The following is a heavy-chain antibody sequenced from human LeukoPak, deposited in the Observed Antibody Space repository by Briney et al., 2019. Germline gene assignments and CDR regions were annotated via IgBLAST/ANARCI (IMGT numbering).Heavy chain of an antibody. CDR3: AKGGRYCSGGSCYSPHYYGMDV. CDR2: ISGSGGST. D-gene: IGHD2-15*01. CDR1: GFTFSCYA. Sequence: GGSLRLSCAASGFTFSCYAMSWVRQTPGKGLEWVSAISGSGGSTYYADSVKGRFTISRDNSKNTLYLQMNSLRAEDTAVYYCAKGGRYCSGGSCYSPHYYGMDVWGQGTTVTVSS. V-gene: IGHV3-23*01. J-gene: IGHJ6*02.